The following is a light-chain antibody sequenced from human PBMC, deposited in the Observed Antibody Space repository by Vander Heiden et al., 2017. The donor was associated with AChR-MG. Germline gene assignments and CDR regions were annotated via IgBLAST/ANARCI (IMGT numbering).Light chain of an antibody. CDR1: QGISTY. J-gene: IGKJ5*01. V-gene: IGKV1-27*01. Sequence: DIQMTQSPSSLSASVGDRVTITCRASQGISTYLAWYQQKPGKVPKLLIYAASTLQSGVPSRFSGSGSGTDFTLTISSLQPEDVATYYCQNENSAPITFGQRTRLEIK. CDR2: AAS. CDR3: QNENSAPIT.